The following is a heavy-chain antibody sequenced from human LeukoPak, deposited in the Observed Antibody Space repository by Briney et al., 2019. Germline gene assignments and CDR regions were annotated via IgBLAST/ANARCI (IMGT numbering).Heavy chain of an antibody. CDR1: GGSISTYY. J-gene: IGHJ4*02. CDR2: THYSGST. V-gene: IGHV4-59*08. Sequence: SETLSLTCTVSGGSISTYYWSWIRQPPGKGLEWIWYTHYSGSTNYNPSLKSRVTISVDTSKNQFSLRLSSVTAADTAVYYCARQGYCSGASCSFDYWGQGTLVTVSS. D-gene: IGHD2-15*01. CDR3: ARQGYCSGASCSFDY.